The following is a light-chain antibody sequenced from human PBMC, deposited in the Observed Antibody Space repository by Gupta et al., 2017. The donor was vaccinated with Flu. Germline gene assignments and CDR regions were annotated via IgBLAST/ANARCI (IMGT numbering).Light chain of an antibody. CDR3: QQANSFPWT. CDR1: QGISNW. J-gene: IGKJ1*01. V-gene: IGKV1D-12*01. CDR2: TTS. Sequence: DIQMTQSPSSVSASVGDRVTITCRASQGISNWLAWYQQKPGKAPKLLIYTTSSLQSGVSSRFSGSGSGTDFTLTISSLQPEDVASYFCQQANSFPWTFGQGTKVGIK.